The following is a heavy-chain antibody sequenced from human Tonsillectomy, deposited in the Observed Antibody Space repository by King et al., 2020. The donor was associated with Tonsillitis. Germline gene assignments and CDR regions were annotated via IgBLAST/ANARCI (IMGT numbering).Heavy chain of an antibody. CDR2: IYYSGST. V-gene: IGHV4-39*01. Sequence: QLQESGPGLVKPSETLSLTCTVSGGSISSSSYYWGWIRQPPGKGLEWIGSIYYSGSTYYNPSLKSRVTMSVDTSNNQFSLKLSSVTAADTAVYYCARGSRIGIYYFDYWGQGTLVTVSS. CDR3: ARGSRIGIYYFDY. CDR1: GGSISSSSYY. J-gene: IGHJ4*02. D-gene: IGHD1-14*01.